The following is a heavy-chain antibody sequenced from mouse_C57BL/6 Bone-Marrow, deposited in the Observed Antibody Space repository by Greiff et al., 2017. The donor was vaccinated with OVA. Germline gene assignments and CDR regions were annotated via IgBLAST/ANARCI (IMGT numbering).Heavy chain of an antibody. D-gene: IGHD2-4*01. J-gene: IGHJ1*03. V-gene: IGHV10-3*01. CDR1: GFTFNTYA. CDR3: VRGDDYDYDVPFYWYFDV. CDR2: IRSKSSNYAT. Sequence: EVQLVESGGGLVQPKGSLKLSCAASGFTFNTYAMHWVRQAPGKGLEWVARIRSKSSNYATYYADSVKDRFTISRDDSQSMLYLQMNNLKTEDTAMYYCVRGDDYDYDVPFYWYFDVWGTGTTVTVSS.